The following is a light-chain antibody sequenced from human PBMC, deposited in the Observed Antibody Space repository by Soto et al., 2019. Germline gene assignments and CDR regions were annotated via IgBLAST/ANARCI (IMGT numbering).Light chain of an antibody. V-gene: IGKV3-20*01. CDR3: QQYGSTLRT. J-gene: IGKJ1*01. Sequence: EIVLTQSPGTLSLSPGERATLSCRASQSISSTYLAWYQQKSGQAPRLLIYGASTRATDIPDRFSGSGSGTDFTLTISRLEPEDFAVYYCQQYGSTLRTFGQGTKVEIK. CDR1: QSISSTY. CDR2: GAS.